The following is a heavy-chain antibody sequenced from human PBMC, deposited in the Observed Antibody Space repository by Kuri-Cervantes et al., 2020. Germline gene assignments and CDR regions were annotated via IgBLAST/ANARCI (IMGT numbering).Heavy chain of an antibody. CDR3: ARGSSSWYGFPLDY. CDR2: INAGNGNT. CDR1: GYTFTSYA. Sequence: ASVKVSCKASGYTFTSYAVHWVRQAPGQRLEWMGWINAGNGNTKYSQRFQGRVTITRDTSASTAYMELSSLRSEDTTIYYCARGSSSWYGFPLDYWGQGTLVTVSS. D-gene: IGHD6-13*01. V-gene: IGHV1-3*01. J-gene: IGHJ4*02.